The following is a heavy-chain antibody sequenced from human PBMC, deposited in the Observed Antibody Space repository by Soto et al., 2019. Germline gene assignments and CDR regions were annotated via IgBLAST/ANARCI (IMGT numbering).Heavy chain of an antibody. CDR3: ATRTREYYYGSGSNYYYGMDV. CDR1: GGTFSSYA. J-gene: IGHJ6*02. CDR2: IIPIFGTA. D-gene: IGHD3-10*01. V-gene: IGHV1-69*01. Sequence: QVQLVQSGAEVKKPGSSVKVSCKASGGTFSSYAISWVRQAPGQGLEWMGGIIPIFGTANYAQKFQGRVTITADESTSTAYMELSSLRSEDTAVYYCATRTREYYYGSGSNYYYGMDVWGQGTTVTVSS.